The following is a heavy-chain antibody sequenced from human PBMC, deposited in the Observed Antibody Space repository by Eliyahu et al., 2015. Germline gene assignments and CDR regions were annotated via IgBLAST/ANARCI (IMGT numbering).Heavy chain of an antibody. D-gene: IGHD3-10*01. CDR3: AKYGSGSYPANWFDP. CDR2: ISGSAVGT. CDR1: GFTFSSYA. Sequence: EVQLLESGGGLVQPGGSLRLSCAASGFTFSSYAMSWVRQAPGKGLEWVSVISGSAVGTYYADSVKGRFTISRDNSKNTLYLQMNSLRAEDTAVYYCAKYGSGSYPANWFDPWGQGTLVTVSS. J-gene: IGHJ5*02. V-gene: IGHV3-23*01.